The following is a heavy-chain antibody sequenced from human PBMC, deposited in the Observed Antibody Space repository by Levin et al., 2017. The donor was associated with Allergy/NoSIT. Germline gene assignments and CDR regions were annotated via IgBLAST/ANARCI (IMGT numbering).Heavy chain of an antibody. D-gene: IGHD4-23*01. V-gene: IGHV4-31*03. CDR3: ARIRNAGGKGWFDS. CDR2: IYYSGAA. Sequence: SETLSLTCTVSSGSISSGHYYWSWIRQQPGKGLEWIGHIYYSGAAYYNPSLRSRVGISAETYTNQFSLKLTPVTAADTAVYYCARIRNAGGKGWFDSWGQGTLVTVSS. CDR1: SGSISSGHYY. J-gene: IGHJ5*01.